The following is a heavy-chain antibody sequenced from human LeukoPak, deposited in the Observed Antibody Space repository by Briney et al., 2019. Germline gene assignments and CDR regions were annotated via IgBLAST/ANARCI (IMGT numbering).Heavy chain of an antibody. CDR1: DSRFTSYC. D-gene: IGHD6-19*01. CDR2: NYTGDSDT. Sequence: GAALKTSCNGSDSRFTSYCIGWVPPMPGKGLEWMGINYTGDSDTRYSPSFQGQVTISDDKSINSAYREWSSLKGADTAMYYCARHYCGTVAKGFDYWGQGTRVTVSS. CDR3: ARHYCGTVAKGFDY. V-gene: IGHV5-51*01. J-gene: IGHJ4*02.